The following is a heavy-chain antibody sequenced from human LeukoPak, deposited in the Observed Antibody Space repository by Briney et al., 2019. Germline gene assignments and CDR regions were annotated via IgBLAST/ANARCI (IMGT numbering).Heavy chain of an antibody. CDR3: ARTPFMVRGVTQYYFDY. CDR1: GGTFSSYA. J-gene: IGHJ4*02. D-gene: IGHD3-10*01. V-gene: IGHV1-69*05. Sequence: ASVKVSCKASGGTFSSYAISWVRQAPGQGLEWMGGIIPIFGTANYAQKFQGRVTITTDESTSTAYMELSSLRSEDTAVYYCARTPFMVRGVTQYYFDYWGQGTLVTVSS. CDR2: IIPIFGTA.